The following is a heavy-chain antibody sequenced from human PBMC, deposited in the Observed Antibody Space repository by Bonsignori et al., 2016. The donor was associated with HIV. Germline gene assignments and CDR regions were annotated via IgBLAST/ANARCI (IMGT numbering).Heavy chain of an antibody. J-gene: IGHJ5*02. CDR1: GYTFGTYD. CDR3: ARGRGDGGWLDP. Sequence: QVQLVQSGAEVKKPGASVKVSCKGSGYTFGTYDIHWVRQATGQGLEWMGWMNPNSAMTGYAQKFQGSVTITRNISISTVYMELTSLRSEDTAVYYCARGRGDGGWLDPWGQGDPG. CDR2: MNPNSAMT. D-gene: IGHD2-21*01. V-gene: IGHV1-8*02.